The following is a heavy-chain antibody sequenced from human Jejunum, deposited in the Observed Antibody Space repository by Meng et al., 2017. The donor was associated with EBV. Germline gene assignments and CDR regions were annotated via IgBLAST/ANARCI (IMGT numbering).Heavy chain of an antibody. D-gene: IGHD3/OR15-3a*01. CDR2: INPGNGET. J-gene: IGHJ4*02. CDR1: GYTFTNYP. V-gene: IGHV1-3*01. CDR3: ASRPGFNIGPFDY. Sequence: QVQLVQSGAEVKKPGASVKLSCQASGYTFTNYPIHWVRQAPGQRPEWMGCINPGNGETEFSQKFQGRVTITRDTSATTAYMELTSLRSEDTAVYYCASRPGFNIGPFDYWGQGTLVTVSS.